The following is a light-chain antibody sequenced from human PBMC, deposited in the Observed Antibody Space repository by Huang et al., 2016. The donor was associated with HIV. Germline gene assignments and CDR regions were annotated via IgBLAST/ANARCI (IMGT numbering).Light chain of an antibody. CDR2: DAA. J-gene: IGKJ4*01. CDR1: QSISTY. Sequence: EIVLTQSPATLSLSPGEGATLSCRASQSISTYLAWYQQRPGQPPSLLIGDAANRPTGIPARFSGSGSGTDFTLTISSLEPEDFAIYYCQERSNWPSLTFGGGTKVE. V-gene: IGKV3-11*01. CDR3: QERSNWPSLT.